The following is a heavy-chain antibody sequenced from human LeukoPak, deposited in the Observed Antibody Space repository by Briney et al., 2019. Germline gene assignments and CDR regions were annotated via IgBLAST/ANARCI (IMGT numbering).Heavy chain of an antibody. CDR1: GGSISSGSYY. CDR2: IYTSGST. Sequence: NPSETLSLTCTVSGGSISSGSYYWSWIRQPAGKGLEWIGRIYTSGSTNYSPSLKSRVTISLDTSENHFSLKLSSVTAADTAVYYCARVTTGGYYNYWGQGTLVTVSS. D-gene: IGHD3-22*01. CDR3: ARVTTGGYYNY. V-gene: IGHV4-61*02. J-gene: IGHJ4*02.